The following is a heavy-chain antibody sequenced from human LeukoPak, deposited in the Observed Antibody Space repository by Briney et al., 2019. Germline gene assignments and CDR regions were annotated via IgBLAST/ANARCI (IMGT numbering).Heavy chain of an antibody. Sequence: GGSLRLSCAASGFTFSSYAMHWVRQAPGKGLEWVAVISYDGNNKYYADSVKGRFTISRDNSKNTLYLQMNSLRTEDTAVYYCARDRTALAVAGVGDAFDIWGQGTMVTVSS. CDR1: GFTFSSYA. D-gene: IGHD6-19*01. CDR3: ARDRTALAVAGVGDAFDI. CDR2: ISYDGNNK. J-gene: IGHJ3*02. V-gene: IGHV3-30-3*01.